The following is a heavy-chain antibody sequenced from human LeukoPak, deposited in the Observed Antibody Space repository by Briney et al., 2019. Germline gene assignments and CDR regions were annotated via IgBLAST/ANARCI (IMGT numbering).Heavy chain of an antibody. V-gene: IGHV1-69*04. CDR3: ARSGYSYGSRHYYSDY. D-gene: IGHD5-18*01. CDR2: IIPIFGIA. J-gene: IGHJ4*02. Sequence: GSSVKVSCKASGGTFSSYAISWVRQAPGQGLEWMGRIIPIFGIANYAQKFQGRVTITADKSTSTAYMELSSLRSEDTAVYYCARSGYSYGSRHYYSDYWGQGTLVTVSS. CDR1: GGTFSSYA.